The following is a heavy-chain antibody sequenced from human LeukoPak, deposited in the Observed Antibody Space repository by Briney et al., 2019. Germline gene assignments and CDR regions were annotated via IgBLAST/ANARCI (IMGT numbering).Heavy chain of an antibody. Sequence: GGSLRLSCAASGFTFSSYWMHWVRQAPGEGLVWVSRISTDGTSTSYADSVKGRFTISRDNAKNTLYLQMNSLRAEDTAVYYCAGCGGDCYSPDSWGQGALVTVSS. CDR2: ISTDGTST. CDR1: GFTFSSYW. J-gene: IGHJ4*02. D-gene: IGHD2-21*01. CDR3: AGCGGDCYSPDS. V-gene: IGHV3-74*01.